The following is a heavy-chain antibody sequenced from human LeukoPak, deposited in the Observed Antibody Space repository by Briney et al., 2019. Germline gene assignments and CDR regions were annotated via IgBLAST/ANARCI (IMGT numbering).Heavy chain of an antibody. CDR2: IKQDGSEK. D-gene: IGHD3-9*01. J-gene: IGHJ6*02. CDR3: ARLMEPLRYFDWLPPGVRYGMDV. V-gene: IGHV3-7*01. Sequence: PSETLSLTCIVSGGSISNYYWGWIRQPPGKGLEWVANIKQDGSEKYYVDSVKGRFTISRDNAKNSLYLQMNSLRAEDTAVYYCARLMEPLRYFDWLPPGVRYGMDVWGQGTTVTVSS. CDR1: GGSISNYY.